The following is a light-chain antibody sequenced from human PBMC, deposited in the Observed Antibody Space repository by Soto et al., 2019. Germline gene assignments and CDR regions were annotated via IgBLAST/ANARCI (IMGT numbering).Light chain of an antibody. J-gene: IGKJ2*02. V-gene: IGKV4-1*01. CDR3: QQYYSTPGWT. CDR2: WAS. Sequence: DIVMTQSPDSLAVSLGERATINCKSSQSVLYSSNNKNYLAWYKQKPGQPPKLLIYWASTRESGVPDRFSGSGSGTDFTLTISSLQAEDVAVYYCQQYYSTPGWTFGQGTKLEIK. CDR1: QSVLYSSNNKNY.